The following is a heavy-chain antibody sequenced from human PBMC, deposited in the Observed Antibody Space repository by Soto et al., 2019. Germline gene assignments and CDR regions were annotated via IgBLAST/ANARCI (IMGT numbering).Heavy chain of an antibody. J-gene: IGHJ4*02. Sequence: QVQLVESGGGVVQPGRSLRLSCAASGFTFSSYGMHWVRQAPGKGLEWVAVISYDGSNKYYADSVKGRFTISRDNSKNTLYLQMNSLRAEDTAVYYCAKDRVGYYYDSSGYSPFDYWGQGTLVTVSS. CDR2: ISYDGSNK. CDR3: AKDRVGYYYDSSGYSPFDY. D-gene: IGHD3-22*01. CDR1: GFTFSSYG. V-gene: IGHV3-30*18.